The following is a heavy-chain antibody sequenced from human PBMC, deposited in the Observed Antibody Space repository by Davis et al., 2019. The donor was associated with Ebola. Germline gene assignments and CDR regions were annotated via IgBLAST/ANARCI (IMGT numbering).Heavy chain of an antibody. Sequence: ASVKVSCKASGYRFPSYYMHWVRQAPGQGLEWMGIINPITGGTSYAQNFQVRVNMTRDTSTSTVYMELSSLRSEDTTVYYCAREGGRYYDSSGYVFDIWGQGTMVKVSS. CDR2: INPITGGT. CDR1: GYRFPSYY. V-gene: IGHV1-46*01. CDR3: AREGGRYYDSSGYVFDI. D-gene: IGHD3-22*01. J-gene: IGHJ3*02.